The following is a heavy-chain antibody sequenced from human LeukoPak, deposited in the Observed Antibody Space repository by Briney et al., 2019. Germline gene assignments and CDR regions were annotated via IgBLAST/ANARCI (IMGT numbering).Heavy chain of an antibody. J-gene: IGHJ4*02. Sequence: SETLSLTCTVSGGSISSGGYYWSWIRQHPGKGLEWIGYIYYSGSTYYNPSLKSRVTISVDTPKNQFSLKLSSVTAADTAVYYCARVVGLFKWAFDYWGQGTLVTVSS. V-gene: IGHV4-31*03. CDR2: IYYSGST. CDR1: GGSISSGGYY. CDR3: ARVVGLFKWAFDY. D-gene: IGHD2-15*01.